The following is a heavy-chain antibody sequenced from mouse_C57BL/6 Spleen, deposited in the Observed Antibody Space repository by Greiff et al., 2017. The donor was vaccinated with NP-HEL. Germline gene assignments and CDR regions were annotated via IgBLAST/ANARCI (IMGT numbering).Heavy chain of an antibody. CDR1: GFSLTSYA. CDR3: ARSDYYGSSYAMDY. Sequence: VQVVESGPGLVAPSQSLSITCTVSGFSLTSYAISWVRQPPGKGLEWLGVIWTGGGTNYNSALKSRLSISKDNSKSQVFLKMNSLQTDDTARYYCARSDYYGSSYAMDYWGQGTSVTVSS. J-gene: IGHJ4*01. CDR2: IWTGGGT. D-gene: IGHD1-1*01. V-gene: IGHV2-9-1*01.